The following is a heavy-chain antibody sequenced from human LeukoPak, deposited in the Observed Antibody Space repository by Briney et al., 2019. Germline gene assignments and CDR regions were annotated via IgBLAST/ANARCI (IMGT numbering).Heavy chain of an antibody. J-gene: IGHJ4*02. CDR3: SRDRGIGYPSSWRGGLYNFDY. CDR2: ISSSSPYI. D-gene: IGHD6-13*01. Sequence: PGGSLRLSCAASGFTFSDYSMNWVRQAPGKGLEWVASISSSSPYIYYTDSVKGRFTISRDNAKNSLYLQMNSLRAEDTAVYYCSRDRGIGYPSSWRGGLYNFDYWGQGTLVTVSS. V-gene: IGHV3-21*01. CDR1: GFTFSDYS.